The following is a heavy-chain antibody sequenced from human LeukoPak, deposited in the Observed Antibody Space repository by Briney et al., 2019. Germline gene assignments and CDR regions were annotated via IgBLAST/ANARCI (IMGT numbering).Heavy chain of an antibody. Sequence: ASVKVSCKASGYTFTSYDINWVRPATGQGLEWMGWINTNTGNPTYAQGFTGRSVFSLDTSVSTAYLQISSLEADDTAVYYCARAPVVPAASYFDYWGQGTLVTVSS. D-gene: IGHD2-2*01. CDR2: INTNTGNP. CDR1: GYTFTSYD. J-gene: IGHJ4*02. CDR3: ARAPVVPAASYFDY. V-gene: IGHV7-4-1*02.